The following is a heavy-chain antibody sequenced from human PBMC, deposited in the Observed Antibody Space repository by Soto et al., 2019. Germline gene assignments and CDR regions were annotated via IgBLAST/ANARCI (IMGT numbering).Heavy chain of an antibody. Sequence: PSETLSLTCTVSGGSISSSSYYWGWIRQPPGKGLEWIGYFHSSGATYKDPSLKSRVTISVDTSKNQISLKLDSVTAADTAVYYCASIWFGDFDYWGHGTLVTVSS. J-gene: IGHJ4*01. V-gene: IGHV4-30-4*08. CDR3: ASIWFGDFDY. CDR2: FHSSGAT. CDR1: GGSISSSSYY. D-gene: IGHD3-10*01.